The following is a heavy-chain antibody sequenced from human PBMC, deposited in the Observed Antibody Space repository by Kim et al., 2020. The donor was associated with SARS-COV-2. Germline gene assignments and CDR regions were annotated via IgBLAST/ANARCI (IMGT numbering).Heavy chain of an antibody. J-gene: IGHJ4*02. D-gene: IGHD3-16*01. V-gene: IGHV3-43*01. Sequence: GGSLRLSCAASGFIFHEYTMHWVRQAPGKGLEWVALITWDGDSTFYADSVRDRFTISRDNSENSLYMQMNSLTIEESALYYCAKEKSRIWDFWGQGTLVTVSS. CDR3: AKEKSRIWDF. CDR2: ITWDGDST. CDR1: GFIFHEYT.